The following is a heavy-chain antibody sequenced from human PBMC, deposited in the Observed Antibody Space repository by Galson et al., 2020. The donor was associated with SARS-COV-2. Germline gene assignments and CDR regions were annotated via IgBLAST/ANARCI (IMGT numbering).Heavy chain of an antibody. CDR1: GFTFSSYG. V-gene: IGHV3-30*18. CDR2: ISYDGSNK. D-gene: IGHD3-10*01. J-gene: IGHJ4*02. Sequence: GESLKISCAASGFTFSSYGMHWVRQAPGKGLEWVAVISYDGSNKYYADSVKGRFTISRDNSKNTLYLQMNSLRAEDTAVYYCAKTLTGPYYYGSGSYWGGFDYWGQGTLVTVSS. CDR3: AKTLTGPYYYGSGSYWGGFDY.